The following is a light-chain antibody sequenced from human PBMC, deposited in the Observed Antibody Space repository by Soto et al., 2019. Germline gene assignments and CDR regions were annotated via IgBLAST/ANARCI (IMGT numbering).Light chain of an antibody. V-gene: IGKV1-27*01. CDR3: QKYNSAPRT. J-gene: IGKJ1*01. CDR1: QGISNY. CDR2: AAS. Sequence: DVQMTQSPSSLSASVGDRVTITCRASQGISNYLAWYQQKPGKVPKLLIYAASTLQSGVPSRFSGSGSGTEFTFTISSLQPEDVATYYCQKYNSAPRTFGQGTKVEIK.